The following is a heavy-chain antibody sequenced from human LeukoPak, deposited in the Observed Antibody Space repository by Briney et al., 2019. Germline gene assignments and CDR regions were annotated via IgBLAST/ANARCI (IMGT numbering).Heavy chain of an antibody. D-gene: IGHD3-22*01. CDR3: AKEASTIVIVVVISTFDS. CDR1: GFTFSSYV. CDR2: ISGSGSST. Sequence: GGSLRLPCAASGFTFSSYVMNWVRQAPGKGLEWVSGISGSGSSTYYADSVKGRSTISRDNSKNTVYLQMNNLRPEDTATYYCAKEASTIVIVVVISTFDSWGQGTLVTVSS. J-gene: IGHJ4*02. V-gene: IGHV3-23*01.